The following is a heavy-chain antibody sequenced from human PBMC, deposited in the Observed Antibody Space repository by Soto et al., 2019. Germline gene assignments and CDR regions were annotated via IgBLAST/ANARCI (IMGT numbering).Heavy chain of an antibody. CDR3: ARLDAVANYYYYGMDV. V-gene: IGHV1-69*13. Sequence: ASVKVSCKASGGTFSSYAISWVRQAPGQGLEWMGGIIPIFGTANYAQKFQGRVTITADESTSTAYMELSSLRSEDTAVYYCARLDAVANYYYYGMDVWGQGTTVTVSS. CDR1: GGTFSSYA. D-gene: IGHD6-19*01. CDR2: IIPIFGTA. J-gene: IGHJ6*02.